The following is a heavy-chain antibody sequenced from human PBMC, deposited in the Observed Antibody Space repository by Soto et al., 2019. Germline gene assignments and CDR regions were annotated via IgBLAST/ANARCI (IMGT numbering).Heavy chain of an antibody. D-gene: IGHD2-2*01. Sequence: SDILSITCTVSFVPIISGVNNCRRLRHPPGKGLEWIGYIYYSGSTYYNPSLKSRVTISEDTSKNQFSLKLSSVTAADTAVYYCASYTRCISSSCFANDAFDIWGQGTMVT. CDR2: IYYSGST. V-gene: IGHV4-30-4*02. J-gene: IGHJ3*02. CDR3: ASYTRCISSSCFANDAFDI. CDR1: FVPIISGVNN.